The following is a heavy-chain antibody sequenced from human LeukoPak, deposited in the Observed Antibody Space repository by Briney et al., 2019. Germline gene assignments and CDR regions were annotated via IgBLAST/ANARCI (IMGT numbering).Heavy chain of an antibody. V-gene: IGHV4-39*01. CDR1: GDSISSSSYY. J-gene: IGHJ4*02. CDR3: AYLLYCSGGSCHTNSFDY. CDR2: IYYTGST. D-gene: IGHD2-15*01. Sequence: SETLSLTCSVSGDSISSSSYYWGWLRQPPGKGLEWIGSIYYTGSTYYNPSLKSRVTISIDTSKNQSSLKLSSVTAADTAVYFCAYLLYCSGGSCHTNSFDYWGQGTLVTVSS.